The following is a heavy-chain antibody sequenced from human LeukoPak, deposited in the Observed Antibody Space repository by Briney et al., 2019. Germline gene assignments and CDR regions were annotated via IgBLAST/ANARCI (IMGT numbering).Heavy chain of an antibody. V-gene: IGHV3-23*01. CDR1: GFTFGDYA. Sequence: GGSLRLSCTASGFTFGDYAMSWVRQPPGKGLEWVSVISRRDDYAYYADSVKGRFTISRDNSKNTLYLQMNSLRAEDTAVYYCANDYRSGSFHDFWGQGTLVTVSS. J-gene: IGHJ4*02. CDR3: ANDYRSGSFHDF. CDR2: ISRRDDYA. D-gene: IGHD3-10*01.